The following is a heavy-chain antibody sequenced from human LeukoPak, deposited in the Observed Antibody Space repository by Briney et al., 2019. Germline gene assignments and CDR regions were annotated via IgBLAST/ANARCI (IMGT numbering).Heavy chain of an antibody. CDR2: LNQDGSEK. Sequence: PGGSLRLSCAASGFTFSNAWMSWVRQAPGQGLEWVANLNQDGSEKYSMDSVKGRFTISRDNAKNSLYLQMNSLRAEDTAVSYCATESYWVFEYWGQGTLVTVSS. J-gene: IGHJ4*02. CDR1: GFTFSNAW. V-gene: IGHV3-7*05. D-gene: IGHD3-10*01. CDR3: ATESYWVFEY.